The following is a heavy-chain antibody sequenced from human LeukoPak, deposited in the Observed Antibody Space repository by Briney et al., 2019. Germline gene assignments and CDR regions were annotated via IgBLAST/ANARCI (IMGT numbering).Heavy chain of an antibody. Sequence: GGSLRLSCAASGFTFSSYGMHWVRQAPGKGLEWVAVISYDGSNKYYADSVKGRFTISRDNSKNTLYLQMNSLRAEDTAVYYCAKETHYDYVWGSYPRAFDYWGQGTLVTVSP. J-gene: IGHJ4*02. V-gene: IGHV3-30*18. CDR2: ISYDGSNK. D-gene: IGHD3-16*02. CDR3: AKETHYDYVWGSYPRAFDY. CDR1: GFTFSSYG.